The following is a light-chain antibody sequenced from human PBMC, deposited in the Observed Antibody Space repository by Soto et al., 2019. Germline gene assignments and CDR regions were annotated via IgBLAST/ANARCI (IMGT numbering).Light chain of an antibody. Sequence: EIVLTQSPGTLSLSPGERATLSCRASQSVSSSYLAWYQQKPGQAPRLLIYGASSRANGIPDRFSDSGSGTDFTLTISRLEPEDFAVYYCQQYGSSLFTFGPGTKVDIK. CDR2: GAS. CDR1: QSVSSSY. CDR3: QQYGSSLFT. J-gene: IGKJ3*01. V-gene: IGKV3-20*01.